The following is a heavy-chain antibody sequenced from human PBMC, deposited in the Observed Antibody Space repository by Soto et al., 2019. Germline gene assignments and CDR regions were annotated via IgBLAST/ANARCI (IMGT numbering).Heavy chain of an antibody. Sequence: QVQLQESGPGLVKPSGTLSPTCAVPSASIGSINWWRWARQPPGKGLEWIGEIYHSGSTNYNPSLKSRVTLSVDKSKNQFSLQLSSVTAADTAVYYCAKLVYAIGAFDIWGQGTMVPVSS. V-gene: IGHV4-4*02. D-gene: IGHD2-8*01. CDR2: IYHSGST. CDR1: SASIGSINW. J-gene: IGHJ3*02. CDR3: AKLVYAIGAFDI.